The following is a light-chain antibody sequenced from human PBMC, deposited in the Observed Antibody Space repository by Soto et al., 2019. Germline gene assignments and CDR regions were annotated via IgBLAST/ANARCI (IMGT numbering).Light chain of an antibody. CDR3: SSYTSSSTGV. CDR1: SSDVGAYNY. V-gene: IGLV2-14*01. Sequence: QSALTQPASVSGSPGQSITISCTGTSSDVGAYNYVSWYQQHPGKAPKIMIYEVSNRPSGLSNRFSGSKSGNTASLTISGLPADDEADYYCSSYTSSSTGVFGGGTQLTVL. CDR2: EVS. J-gene: IGLJ3*02.